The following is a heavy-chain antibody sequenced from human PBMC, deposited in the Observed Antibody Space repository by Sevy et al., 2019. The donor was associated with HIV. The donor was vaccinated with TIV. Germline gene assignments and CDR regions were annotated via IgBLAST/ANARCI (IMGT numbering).Heavy chain of an antibody. D-gene: IGHD2-2*01. J-gene: IGHJ3*02. CDR1: GFTVSSNY. Sequence: GGSLRLSCAASGFTVSSNYMSWVRQAPGKGLEWVSVIYSGGSTYYAGSVKGRFTVSRDRSKNTVYLQMNSLRAEDTAIYYCARDSTTFIAFDIWGHGTMVTVSS. V-gene: IGHV3-53*01. CDR2: IYSGGST. CDR3: ARDSTTFIAFDI.